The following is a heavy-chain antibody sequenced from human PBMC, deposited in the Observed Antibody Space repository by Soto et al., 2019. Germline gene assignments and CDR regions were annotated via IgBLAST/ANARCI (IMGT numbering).Heavy chain of an antibody. J-gene: IGHJ6*02. CDR1: GDSVSSNSAA. V-gene: IGHV6-1*01. CDR2: TYYRSKWYN. Sequence: PSQTLSLTCALSGDSVSSNSAAWNWIRQSPSRGLEWLGRTYYRSKWYNDYAVSVKSRITINPDTSKNQFSLQLNSVTPEDTAVYYCARDRSLRFLEWLPSRDYYYYGMDVWGQGTTVTVS. CDR3: ARDRSLRFLEWLPSRDYYYYGMDV. D-gene: IGHD3-3*01.